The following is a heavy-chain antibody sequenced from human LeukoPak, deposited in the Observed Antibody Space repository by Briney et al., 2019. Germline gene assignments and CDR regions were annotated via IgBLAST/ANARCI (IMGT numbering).Heavy chain of an antibody. CDR3: AKSFWWFGEFSPFDY. J-gene: IGHJ4*02. CDR1: GFTFSSYT. CDR2: ISSSRSSI. V-gene: IGHV3-21*01. Sequence: KAGGSLRLSCAASGFTFSSYTMNWVRQAPGKGLEWVSSISSSRSSIYYADSMKGRFTISRDNAKNSLYLQMNSLRAEDTAVYYCAKSFWWFGEFSPFDYWGQGTLVTVSS. D-gene: IGHD3-10*01.